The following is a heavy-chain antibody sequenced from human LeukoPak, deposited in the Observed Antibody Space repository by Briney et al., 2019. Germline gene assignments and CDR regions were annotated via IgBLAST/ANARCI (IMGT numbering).Heavy chain of an antibody. CDR1: GGTFSSYT. J-gene: IGHJ1*01. V-gene: IGHV1-69*04. Sequence: ASVKVSCKASGGTFSSYTISWVRQAPGQGLEWMGRIIPILGIANYAQKFQGRVTITADKSTSTAYMELSSLRSEDTAVYYCAREGYSDCSSTSCYTNFQHWGQGTLVTVSS. CDR2: IIPILGIA. CDR3: AREGYSDCSSTSCYTNFQH. D-gene: IGHD2-2*02.